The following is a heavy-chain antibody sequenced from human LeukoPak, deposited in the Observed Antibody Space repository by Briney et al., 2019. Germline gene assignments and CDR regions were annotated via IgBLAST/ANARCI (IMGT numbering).Heavy chain of an antibody. CDR1: GGSFSGYY. CDR2: IDHSGIT. D-gene: IGHD1-26*01. J-gene: IGHJ3*02. CDR3: ASVYSGTYYDAFDI. V-gene: IGHV4-34*01. Sequence: PSETLSLTCAVYGGSFSGYYWSWIRQPPGKGLEWIGEIDHSGITNYNPSLKSRVTISEDTSKNQFSLKLSSVTAADTAVYYCASVYSGTYYDAFDIWAKGQWSPSLQ.